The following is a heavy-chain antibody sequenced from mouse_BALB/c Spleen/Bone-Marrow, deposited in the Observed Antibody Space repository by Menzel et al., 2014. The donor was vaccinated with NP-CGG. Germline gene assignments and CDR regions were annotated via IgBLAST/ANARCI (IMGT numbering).Heavy chain of an antibody. D-gene: IGHD1-1*01. V-gene: IGHV5-17*02. J-gene: IGHJ2*01. CDR1: GFTFSSFG. Sequence: EVMLVESGGGLVQPGGSRKLSCAASGFTFSSFGMHWVRQAPEKGLEWVAYISSGSSTIYYADTVMGRFTISRDNPKNTLFLQMTSLRSEDTAMYYYARSGSSSGYFDYWGQGTTLTVSS. CDR2: ISSGSSTI. CDR3: ARSGSSSGYFDY.